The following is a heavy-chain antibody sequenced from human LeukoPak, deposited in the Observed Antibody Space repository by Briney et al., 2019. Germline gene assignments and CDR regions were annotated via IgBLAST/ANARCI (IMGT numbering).Heavy chain of an antibody. J-gene: IGHJ5*02. CDR1: GGYISSSSYY. D-gene: IGHD6-19*01. CDR2: IYYSEST. Sequence: SDTLSLTCTVSGGYISSSSYYWGWTRQPPGKGLEWHGSIYYSESTYYNPSLKSRVTISVDTSKNQFSLKLISVTAADTAVYYCARESAEAGTRDSFDPWGQGTLVTVSS. CDR3: ARESAEAGTRDSFDP. V-gene: IGHV4-39*07.